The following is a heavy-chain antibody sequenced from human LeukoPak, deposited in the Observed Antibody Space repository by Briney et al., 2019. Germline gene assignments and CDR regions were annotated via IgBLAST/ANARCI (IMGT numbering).Heavy chain of an antibody. CDR1: GFSLSTSGMC. CDR2: IDWDDDK. CDR3: AQMRIYSSGFDY. J-gene: IGHJ4*02. Sequence: ESGPTLVNPTQTLTLTCTFSGFSLSTSGMCVSWVRQPPGKALEWLGLIDWDDDKYYSTSLKTRLAISKDTSKNQVVLRMTRVDPVDTATYYCAQMRIYSSGFDYWGQGTLVTVSS. V-gene: IGHV2-70*20. D-gene: IGHD6-19*01.